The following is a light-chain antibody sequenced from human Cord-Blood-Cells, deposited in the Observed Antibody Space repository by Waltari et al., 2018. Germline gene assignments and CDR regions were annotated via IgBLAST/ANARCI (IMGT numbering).Light chain of an antibody. CDR3: QQYNNWPPLT. Sequence: EIVMTQSPATLSVSPGERATLSCRASQSVSSNLAWYQQKPGQAPRLLIYGASTRATCIPARFSGSVSGTEFTLTISSLQSEDFAVYYCQQYNNWPPLTFGGGTKVEIK. V-gene: IGKV3-15*01. CDR2: GAS. J-gene: IGKJ4*01. CDR1: QSVSSN.